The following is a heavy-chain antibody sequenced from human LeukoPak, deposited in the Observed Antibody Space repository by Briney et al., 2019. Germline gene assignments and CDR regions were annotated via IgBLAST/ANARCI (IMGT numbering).Heavy chain of an antibody. CDR1: GFTVSSNY. J-gene: IGHJ4*02. CDR2: IYSGGST. D-gene: IGHD3-10*01. Sequence: GGSLRLSCAASGFTVSSNYMSWVRQAPGKGLEWVSVIYSGGSTYYADSVKGRFTISRDNSKNTLYLQMNSLRAEDTAVYYCAGAADYYGSGSSFDYWGQGTLVTVSS. CDR3: AGAADYYGSGSSFDY. V-gene: IGHV3-53*01.